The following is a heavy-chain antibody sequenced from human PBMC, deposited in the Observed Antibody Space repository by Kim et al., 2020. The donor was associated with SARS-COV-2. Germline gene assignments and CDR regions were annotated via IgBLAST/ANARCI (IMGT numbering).Heavy chain of an antibody. CDR1: GGSFSGYY. D-gene: IGHD2-2*01. J-gene: IGHJ6*03. Sequence: SETLSLTCAVYGGSFSGYYWSWIRQPPGKGLEWIGEINHSGSTNYNPSLKSRVTISVDTSKNQFSLKLSSVTAADTAVYYCARGRGRGVVLVPAATLYY. CDR2: INHSGST. V-gene: IGHV4-34*01. CDR3: ARGRGRGVVLVPAATLYY.